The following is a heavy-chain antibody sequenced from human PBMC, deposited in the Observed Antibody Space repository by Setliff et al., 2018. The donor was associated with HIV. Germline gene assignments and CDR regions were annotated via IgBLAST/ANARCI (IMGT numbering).Heavy chain of an antibody. CDR3: AREPTAYNGYNWDYYCMDL. V-gene: IGHV4-31*03. CDR2: IYYSGNT. Sequence: SETLSFTCTVSGVSINSVLYSWTWIRQLPGKGLEWIGYIYYSGNTYYNPSLKSRLTISLETSKNQFSLKLRSVTAADTGVYYCAREPTAYNGYNWDYYCMDLWGQGTTVTVSS. CDR1: GVSINSVLYS. J-gene: IGHJ6*02. D-gene: IGHD5-12*01.